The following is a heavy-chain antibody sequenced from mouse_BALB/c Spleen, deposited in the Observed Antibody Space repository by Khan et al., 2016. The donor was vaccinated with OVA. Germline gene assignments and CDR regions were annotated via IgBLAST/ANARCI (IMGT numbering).Heavy chain of an antibody. J-gene: IGHJ1*01. CDR1: GYTFTNYG. V-gene: IGHV9-1*02. D-gene: IGHD2-4*01. CDR2: INTYTGEP. CDR3: ARSLLIREYFDV. Sequence: QIQLVQSGPELKKPGETVKISCKASGYTFTNYGMNWVKQAPGKGLKWMGWINTYTGEPTYADDFKGRFAFSLETSASTAYLQINNLKNEDMATYFCARSLLIREYFDVWGAGTTVTVSS.